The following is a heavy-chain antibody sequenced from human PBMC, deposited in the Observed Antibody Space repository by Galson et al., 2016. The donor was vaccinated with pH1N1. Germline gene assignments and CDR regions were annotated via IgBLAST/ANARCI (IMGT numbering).Heavy chain of an antibody. V-gene: IGHV3-30*18. CDR3: EKVVRRSCWPSFDY. D-gene: IGHD6-13*01. J-gene: IGHJ4*02. Sequence: SLRLSCAASGFTFNKYGMHWFRPAPGKGLEWVAVISYDGSNKYSADSVKGRFTISRDDSKNMLYLHMNSLRAEDTAVYYCEKVVRRSCWPSFDYWGLGTLVIVSS. CDR1: GFTFNKYG. CDR2: ISYDGSNK.